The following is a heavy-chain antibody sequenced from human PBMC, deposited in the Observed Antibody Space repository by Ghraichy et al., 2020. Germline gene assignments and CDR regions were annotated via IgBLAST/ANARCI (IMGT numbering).Heavy chain of an antibody. J-gene: IGHJ4*02. D-gene: IGHD3-10*01. Sequence: ASVKVPCKASGYTLSGYFIHWVRQAPGQGLEWVGRINPNSGYTNSAQEFQGRVTMTWDTSISTAYMELSRLTSDDTVVYYCARGGFNYGKQGFDYWGQGTLVTVSS. CDR1: GYTLSGYF. V-gene: IGHV1-2*05. CDR2: INPNSGYT. CDR3: ARGGFNYGKQGFDY.